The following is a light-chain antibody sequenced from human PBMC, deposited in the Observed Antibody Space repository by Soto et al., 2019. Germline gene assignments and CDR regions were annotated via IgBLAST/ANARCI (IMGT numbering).Light chain of an antibody. J-gene: IGKJ1*01. Sequence: DIQMTQSPSSLSASVADRVTITCRSSQTIGKYLNWYQQKPGKAPKLLIYAASSLQSGVPSRFSGSGSGTDFTLTISSLQSEDFAVYYCQQYHSWPPTFGQGTKVEIK. CDR2: AAS. V-gene: IGKV1-39*01. CDR1: QTIGKY. CDR3: QQYHSWPPT.